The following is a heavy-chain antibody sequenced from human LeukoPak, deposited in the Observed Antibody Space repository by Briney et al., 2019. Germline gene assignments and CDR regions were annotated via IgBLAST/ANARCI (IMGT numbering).Heavy chain of an antibody. CDR3: ARDSGHWFDP. V-gene: IGHV1-46*01. CDR1: GYTFTSYY. Sequence: GASVKVSCKASGYTFTSYYIHWVRQPPGQGLEWMGIINPSGGFTNYAQKFQGRVTLTRDTSTSTVYMDLTSLKSEDTAVYYCARDSGHWFDPWGQGTLVTVSS. CDR2: INPSGGFT. D-gene: IGHD3-10*01. J-gene: IGHJ5*02.